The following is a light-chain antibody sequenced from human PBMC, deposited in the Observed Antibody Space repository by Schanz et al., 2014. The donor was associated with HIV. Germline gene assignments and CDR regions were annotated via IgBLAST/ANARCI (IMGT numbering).Light chain of an antibody. V-gene: IGKV3-20*01. J-gene: IGKJ2*01. CDR3: QQYGRTPYT. Sequence: EIVLTQSPGTVSLSPGERATLSCRASQSVSSNYLAWYQQKPGQAPRLLIYDTASRAAGISDRFSGSGSGTDFTLTISRLEPEDFAVYYCQQYGRTPYTFGQGTKLEIK. CDR2: DTA. CDR1: QSVSSNY.